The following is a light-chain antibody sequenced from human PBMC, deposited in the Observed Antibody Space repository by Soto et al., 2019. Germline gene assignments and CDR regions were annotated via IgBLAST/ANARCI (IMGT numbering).Light chain of an antibody. V-gene: IGKV1-27*01. J-gene: IGKJ3*01. CDR1: QGISNF. CDR3: QKYNSAPRT. Sequence: DIQMTQSPSSLSASVGDRVTVTCRASQGISNFLAWYQQKPGQVPKLLIYAASTLQSGVPSRFSGSGSGTDFTLTISSLQPEDVATYYCQKYNSAPRTFGPGTKVDIK. CDR2: AAS.